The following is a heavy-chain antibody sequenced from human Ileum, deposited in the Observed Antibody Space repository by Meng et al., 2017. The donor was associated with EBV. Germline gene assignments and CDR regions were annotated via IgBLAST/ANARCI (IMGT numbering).Heavy chain of an antibody. Sequence: HVHVQESGPGLVKPSETLSPTFSVSNGSVSSYGYYWTWIRQPPGKGLEWIGYMSYTGSTNYKSTLKSRVTISVDKSKNQFSLKLSSVTAADTAVYYCARERGGGDRGIQWGQGTLVTVSS. CDR1: NGSVSSYGYY. CDR3: ARERGGGDRGIQ. CDR2: MSYTGST. D-gene: IGHD2-21*02. J-gene: IGHJ4*02. V-gene: IGHV4-61*08.